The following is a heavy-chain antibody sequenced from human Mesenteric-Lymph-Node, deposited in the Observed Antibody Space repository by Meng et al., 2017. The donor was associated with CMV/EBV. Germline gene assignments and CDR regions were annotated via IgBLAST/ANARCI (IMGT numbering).Heavy chain of an antibody. D-gene: IGHD6-13*01. CDR1: GFTVSSNH. CDR3: AKDPTSSSWYSYFY. CDR2: IYSGGST. Sequence: GGSLRLSRAASGFTVSSNHMSWVRQAPGKGLEWVSVIYSGGSTYYADSVKGRFTISRDNSKNTLYLQMNSLRAEDTAVYYCAKDPTSSSWYSYFYWGQGTLVTVSS. J-gene: IGHJ4*02. V-gene: IGHV3-53*01.